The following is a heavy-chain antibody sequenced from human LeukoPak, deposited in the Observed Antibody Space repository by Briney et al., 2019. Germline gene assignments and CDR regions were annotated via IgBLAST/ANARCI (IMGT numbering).Heavy chain of an antibody. Sequence: GGSLRLSCAASGFTFSSYAMSWVRQAPGKGLERVSAISGSGGRTYYADSVKGRFTISRDNSKNTLYLQMNSLRAEDTAVYYCAKDLLRYYSSTSCLGGIDYWGQGTLVTVSS. CDR3: AKDLLRYYSSTSCLGGIDY. V-gene: IGHV3-23*01. CDR2: ISGSGGRT. J-gene: IGHJ4*02. D-gene: IGHD2-2*01. CDR1: GFTFSSYA.